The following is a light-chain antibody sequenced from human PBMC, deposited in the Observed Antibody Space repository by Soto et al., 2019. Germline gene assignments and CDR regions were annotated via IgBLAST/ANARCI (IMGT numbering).Light chain of an antibody. CDR1: QSISSW. V-gene: IGKV1-5*03. J-gene: IGKJ5*01. CDR3: QQSNSYS. CDR2: KAS. Sequence: DIQMTQSPSTLSASVGDRVTITCRASQSISSWLAWYQQKLGKAPKLLIYKASSLESGVPSRFSGSGSGTEFTLTISSLQPDDFATYYCQQSNSYSFGQGTRLEIK.